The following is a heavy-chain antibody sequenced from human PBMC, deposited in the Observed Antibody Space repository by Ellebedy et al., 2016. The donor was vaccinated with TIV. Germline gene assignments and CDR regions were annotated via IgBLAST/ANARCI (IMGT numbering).Heavy chain of an antibody. D-gene: IGHD1-26*01. V-gene: IGHV3-7*03. Sequence: PGGSLRLSCAASGSTFSLNWMYWVRQAPGKGLEWVANIKEDGSEEYYVDSVKGRFTISRDNAKNSLYLQMNSLRAEDTAVYYCVRDLHWSYFDWGQGTLVTVSS. CDR1: GSTFSLNW. CDR3: VRDLHWSYFD. J-gene: IGHJ4*02. CDR2: IKEDGSEE.